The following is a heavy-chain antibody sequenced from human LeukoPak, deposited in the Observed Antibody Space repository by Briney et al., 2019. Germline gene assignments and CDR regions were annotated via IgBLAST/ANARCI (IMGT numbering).Heavy chain of an antibody. Sequence: GGSLRLSCAASGFTVSSFAMHWVRQAPGKGLEWVAVISYDGSNKYYADYVKGRFTISRDTSKNTLYLQMNSLRAEDTAVYFCARDLQGAENYFDYWGQGTLVTVSS. CDR3: ARDLQGAENYFDY. V-gene: IGHV3-30-3*01. D-gene: IGHD3-16*01. J-gene: IGHJ4*02. CDR2: ISYDGSNK. CDR1: GFTVSSFA.